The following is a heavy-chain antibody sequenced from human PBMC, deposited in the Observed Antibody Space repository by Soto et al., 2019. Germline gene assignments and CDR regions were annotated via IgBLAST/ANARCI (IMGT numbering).Heavy chain of an antibody. D-gene: IGHD3-16*02. V-gene: IGHV4-30-4*01. Sequence: SETLSLTCTVSGGSIGSGDYYWSWIRQPPGKGLEWIGYIYYSGSTYYNPSLKSRVTISVDTSKNQFSLKLSSVTAADTAVYYCARNLYDYVWGSYRGWYAFDIWGQGTMVTVSS. CDR1: GGSIGSGDYY. J-gene: IGHJ3*02. CDR2: IYYSGST. CDR3: ARNLYDYVWGSYRGWYAFDI.